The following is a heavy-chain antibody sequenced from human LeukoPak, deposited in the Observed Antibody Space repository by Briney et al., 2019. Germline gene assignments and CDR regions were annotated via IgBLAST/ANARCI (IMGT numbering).Heavy chain of an antibody. CDR3: ARQERGYDGSGHRAFDI. J-gene: IGHJ3*02. CDR2: IYYSGST. Sequence: SETLSLTCAVSSGXISSSSYYWGWIRQPPGKGLEWIGSIYYSGSTYYNPSLKSRVTLSVDTSNNQFSLKLRSVTAADTAVYYCARQERGYDGSGHRAFDIWGQGTMVTISS. V-gene: IGHV4-39*01. CDR1: SGXISSSSYY. D-gene: IGHD3-22*01.